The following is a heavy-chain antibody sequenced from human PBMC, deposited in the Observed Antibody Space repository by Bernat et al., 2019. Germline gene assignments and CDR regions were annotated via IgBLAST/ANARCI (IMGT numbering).Heavy chain of an antibody. CDR2: IYYSGGT. V-gene: IGHV4-59*01. Sequence: QVQLQESGPGLVKPSETLSLTCTVSGGSISSYYWSWIRQPPGKGLEWIGYIYYSGGTNYNPSLKSRVTISVDTSKNQFSLKLSSVTAADTAVYYCARDDLNYGEWIEYGMDVWGQGTTVTVSS. CDR1: GGSISSYY. CDR3: ARDDLNYGEWIEYGMDV. J-gene: IGHJ6*02. D-gene: IGHD3-16*01.